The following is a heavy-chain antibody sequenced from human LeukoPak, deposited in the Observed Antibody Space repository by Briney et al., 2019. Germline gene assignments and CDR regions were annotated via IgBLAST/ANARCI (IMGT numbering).Heavy chain of an antibody. CDR3: ARGHNGQQLAAEYFQH. CDR1: GFTFSDYY. CDR2: ISSSGSTI. V-gene: IGHV3-11*01. Sequence: GGSLRLSCAASGFTFSDYYMSWIRQAPGKGLEWVPYISSSGSTIYYADSVKGRFTISRDNAKNSLYLQMNSLRAEDTAVYYCARGHNGQQLAAEYFQHWGQGTLVTVSS. D-gene: IGHD6-13*01. J-gene: IGHJ1*01.